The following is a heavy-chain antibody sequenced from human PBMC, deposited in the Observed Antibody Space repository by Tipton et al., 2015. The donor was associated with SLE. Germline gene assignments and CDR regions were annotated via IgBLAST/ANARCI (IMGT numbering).Heavy chain of an antibody. V-gene: IGHV4-34*01. CDR3: ARGCSSSTCEPFYFFGMDV. Sequence: TLSLTCSVYGDSLSGQYWSWIRQPPGKGLEWIREVFRGGSTNYSPSLESRVTITVDMSKNQFSLRLISVTAADTAVYYCARGCSSSTCEPFYFFGMDVWGQGTTVTVSS. CDR2: VFRGGST. CDR1: GDSLSGQY. D-gene: IGHD2-2*01. J-gene: IGHJ6*02.